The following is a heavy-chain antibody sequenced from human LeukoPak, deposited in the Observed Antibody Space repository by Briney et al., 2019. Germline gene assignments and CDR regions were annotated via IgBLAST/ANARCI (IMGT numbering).Heavy chain of an antibody. CDR3: ARDFAIFGVVINWFDP. CDR2: IYHSGST. V-gene: IGHV4-38-2*02. J-gene: IGHJ5*02. CDR1: GYSISSGYY. Sequence: PSETLSLTCTVSGYSISSGYYWGWIRQPPGKGLEWIGSIYHSGSTYYNPSLKSRVTISVDTSKNQFSLKLSSVTAADTAVYYCARDFAIFGVVINWFDPWGQGTLVTVSS. D-gene: IGHD3-3*01.